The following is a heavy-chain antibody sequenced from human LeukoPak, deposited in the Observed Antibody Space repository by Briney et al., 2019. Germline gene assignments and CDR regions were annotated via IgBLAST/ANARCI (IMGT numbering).Heavy chain of an antibody. CDR3: AKGSSAYVMRYFDN. V-gene: IGHV3-23*01. Sequence: AGGSLRLSCAASAFTFSNYAMSWVRQAPGKGLEWVSAISGSGASTYYADSVKGRFTISRDKSQNTLYLQMNSLRAEDTAVYYCAKGSSAYVMRYFDNWGQGTLVTVSS. J-gene: IGHJ4*02. CDR1: AFTFSNYA. CDR2: ISGSGAST. D-gene: IGHD3-22*01.